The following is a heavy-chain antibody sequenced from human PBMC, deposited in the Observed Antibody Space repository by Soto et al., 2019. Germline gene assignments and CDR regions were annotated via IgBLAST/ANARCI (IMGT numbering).Heavy chain of an antibody. Sequence: QVQLVQSGAEVKKPGSSVKVSCKASGGTFSSYAISWVRQAPGQGLEWMGGIIPIFGTANYAQKFQGRVTITADESTSTAYMELSSLRSEDTAVYYCARGIVTMVREVIDPSPNDYWGQGTMVTDSS. CDR2: IIPIFGTA. CDR1: GGTFSSYA. V-gene: IGHV1-69*01. D-gene: IGHD3-10*01. CDR3: ARGIVTMVREVIDPSPNDY. J-gene: IGHJ4*02.